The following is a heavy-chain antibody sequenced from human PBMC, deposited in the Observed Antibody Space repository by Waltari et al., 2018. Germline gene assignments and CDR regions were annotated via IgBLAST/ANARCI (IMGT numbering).Heavy chain of an antibody. Sequence: EVQLVESGGGLVQPGGSLRLSCAASGFTISSFWMHWVRQGAGKGLVWVSRIKSDGSNTKYADSVKGRFTISRDNAQNTLYLQMNSLRAEDTAVYYCARGPNYSPNGLDVWGQGTTVTVSS. CDR1: GFTISSFW. V-gene: IGHV3-74*03. J-gene: IGHJ6*02. CDR2: IKSDGSNT. D-gene: IGHD6-13*01. CDR3: ARGPNYSPNGLDV.